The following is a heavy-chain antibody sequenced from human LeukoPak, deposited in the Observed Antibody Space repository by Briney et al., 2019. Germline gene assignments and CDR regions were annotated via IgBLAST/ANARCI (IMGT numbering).Heavy chain of an antibody. J-gene: IGHJ3*02. CDR3: ARGYYDFWSGYSHDAFDI. CDR1: GGSISSSSYY. D-gene: IGHD3-3*01. Sequence: PSETLSLTCTVSGGSISSSSYYWGWIRQPPGKGLEWIGSIYYSGSTYYNPSLKSRVTISVDTSKNQFSLKLRSVTAADTAVYYCARGYYDFWSGYSHDAFDIWGQGTMVTVSS. V-gene: IGHV4-39*07. CDR2: IYYSGST.